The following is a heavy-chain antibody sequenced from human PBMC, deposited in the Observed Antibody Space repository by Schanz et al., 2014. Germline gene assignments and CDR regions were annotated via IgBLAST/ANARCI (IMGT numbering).Heavy chain of an antibody. D-gene: IGHD2-21*01. J-gene: IGHJ4*02. V-gene: IGHV4-39*01. CDR1: GGSISSSSYF. CDR2: IYNSGST. Sequence: QLQLQESGPGLVKPSETLSLTCTVSGGSISSSSYFWGWIRQPPGKGLEWIGSIYNSGSTYYNPSQKSRFTIPVDTSKNQSPLRLTSVTAADTAVYYCARPGAYCGGDCYDYWGQGTLVTVSS. CDR3: ARPGAYCGGDCYDY.